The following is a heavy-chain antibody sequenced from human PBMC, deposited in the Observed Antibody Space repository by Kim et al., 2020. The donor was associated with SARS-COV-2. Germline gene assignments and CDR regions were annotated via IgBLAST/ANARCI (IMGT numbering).Heavy chain of an antibody. V-gene: IGHV4-31*03. CDR1: GGSIGTGGKF. CDR3: ARGQPLDY. Sequence: SETLSLTCSVSGGSIGTGGKFWTWIRQHPAKGLEWIGYISYSGNTHYRPSLRSRVSISLQTSENQFSLTRTSVTAADTAVYYCARGQPLDYWSQGILVTVSS. J-gene: IGHJ4*02. D-gene: IGHD2-2*01. CDR2: ISYSGNT.